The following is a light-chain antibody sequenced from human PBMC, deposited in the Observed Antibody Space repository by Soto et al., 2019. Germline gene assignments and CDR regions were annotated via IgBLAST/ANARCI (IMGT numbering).Light chain of an antibody. CDR3: SSYTSSNTVV. CDR1: SSDVGGYNY. Sequence: QSALTQPASVSGSPGQSITISCTGTSSDVGGYNYVSWYQQHSGKAPKVMIYEVTNRPSGVSNRFSGSKSGNTASLTISGLQAEDEAHYYCSSYTSSNTVVFGGGTKLTVL. CDR2: EVT. V-gene: IGLV2-14*01. J-gene: IGLJ2*01.